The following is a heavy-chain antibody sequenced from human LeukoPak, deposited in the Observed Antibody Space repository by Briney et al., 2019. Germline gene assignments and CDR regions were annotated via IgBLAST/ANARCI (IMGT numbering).Heavy chain of an antibody. J-gene: IGHJ4*02. D-gene: IGHD5-18*01. CDR3: AREPSRGYSYLYFDY. V-gene: IGHV3-7*01. Sequence: GGSLRLSCAASGFTFSSYWMSWVRQAPGKGLEWVANIKQDGSEKYYVDSVKGRFTISRDNAKNSPYLQMNSLRAEDTAVYYCAREPSRGYSYLYFDYWGQGTLVTVSS. CDR2: IKQDGSEK. CDR1: GFTFSSYW.